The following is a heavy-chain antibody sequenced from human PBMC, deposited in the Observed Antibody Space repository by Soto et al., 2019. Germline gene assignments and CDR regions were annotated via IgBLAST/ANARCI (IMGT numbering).Heavy chain of an antibody. Sequence: EVQLVESGGGLVQPGESLTLSYAASGFTFSSYWMHWVRQAPGKGLVWVSRIKSDGSGTYYADSVKGRLTNSRDNGKNTHYLQMNRLRVEDTAVYFCARGDGDRYDGHGYLGRHWGQGTLVTVSS. CDR1: GFTFSSYW. CDR2: IKSDGSGT. D-gene: IGHD5-18*01. J-gene: IGHJ4*02. CDR3: ARGDGDRYDGHGYLGRH. V-gene: IGHV3-74*01.